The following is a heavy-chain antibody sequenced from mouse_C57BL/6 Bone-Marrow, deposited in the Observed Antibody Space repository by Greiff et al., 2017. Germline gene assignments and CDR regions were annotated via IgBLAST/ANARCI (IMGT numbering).Heavy chain of an antibody. CDR1: GYAFRSSW. Sequence: VQLQQSGPELVKPGASVKISCKASGYAFRSSWMNWVKQRPGKGLEWIGRIYPGNGDTNYNGKFKGKATLTADKASSTAYMQLSSLTSEDSAVYFCARGGNYEFAYWGQGTLVTVSA. CDR3: ARGGNYEFAY. D-gene: IGHD2-1*01. J-gene: IGHJ3*01. V-gene: IGHV1-82*01. CDR2: IYPGNGDT.